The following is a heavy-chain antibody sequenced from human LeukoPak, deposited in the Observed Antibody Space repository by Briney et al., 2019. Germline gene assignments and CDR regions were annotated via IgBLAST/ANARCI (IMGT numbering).Heavy chain of an antibody. J-gene: IGHJ4*02. V-gene: IGHV1-2*02. CDR2: INPNNGGR. CDR3: ARDPDYGDDTGS. D-gene: IGHD4-17*01. CDR1: GYTFTAYY. Sequence: ASVKVSCRASGYTFTAYYMHWVRQAPGQGLEYMGWINPNNGGRQFAQKFQGRVTMTRDTSISTAHLELTSLTSDDTAVYYCARDPDYGDDTGSWGQGTLVTVSS.